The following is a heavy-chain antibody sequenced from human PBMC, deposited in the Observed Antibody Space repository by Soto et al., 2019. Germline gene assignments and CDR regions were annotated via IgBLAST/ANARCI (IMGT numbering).Heavy chain of an antibody. CDR3: ARQRKRKEYVEMATAHFDY. CDR1: GGSIRSGGYY. V-gene: IGHV4-31*03. CDR2: IYYSGST. Sequence: TMALTCTVSGGSIRSGGYYWSWIRQHPGKGLEWIGYIYYSGSTCYNPSLKSRVTISVDTSKNQFSLKLSSVTAADTAVYYCARQRKRKEYVEMATAHFDYWGQGTLVTVSS. J-gene: IGHJ4*02. D-gene: IGHD5-12*01.